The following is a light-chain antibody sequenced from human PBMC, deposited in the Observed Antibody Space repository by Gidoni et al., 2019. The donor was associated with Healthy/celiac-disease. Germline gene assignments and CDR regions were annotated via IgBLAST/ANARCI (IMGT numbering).Light chain of an antibody. CDR2: GNS. Sequence: QSVLTQPPSVSGAPGQRVTISCTGSSSNIWADYDVHWYKQLPGTAPKLLIYGNSNRPSGVPDRFSGSKSGTSASLAITGLQAEDEADYYCQSYDSSLSGSVFGGGTKLTVL. CDR3: QSYDSSLSGSV. J-gene: IGLJ3*02. V-gene: IGLV1-40*01. CDR1: SSNIWADYD.